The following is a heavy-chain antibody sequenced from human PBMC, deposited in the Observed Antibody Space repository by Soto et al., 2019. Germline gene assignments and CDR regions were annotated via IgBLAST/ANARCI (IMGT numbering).Heavy chain of an antibody. J-gene: IGHJ4*02. CDR2: IWYDGSNK. CDR1: GFTFSSYG. CDR3: AGSPPDRSGCMSY. V-gene: IGHV3-33*01. D-gene: IGHD6-19*01. Sequence: LRLSCAASGFTFSSYGMHWVRQAPGKGLEWVAVIWYDGSNKYYADSVKGRFTIFRDNSKNTLYLQMNSLRAEDTAVYYCAGSPPDRSGCMSYWGQGTLVTVSS.